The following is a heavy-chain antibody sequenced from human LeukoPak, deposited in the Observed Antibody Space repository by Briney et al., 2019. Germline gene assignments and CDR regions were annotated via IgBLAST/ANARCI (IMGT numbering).Heavy chain of an antibody. D-gene: IGHD3-22*01. CDR3: ARGGSVSGYYTTY. Sequence: PGGSLRLSCVASGFTFSSYWMHWVRQPPGKGPVWVSRINTDGSTSSYADSAKGRFTISRDNARNSLYLQMNSLRAEDTAVYYCARGGSVSGYYTTYWGQGTLVTVSS. V-gene: IGHV3-74*01. CDR2: INTDGSTS. J-gene: IGHJ4*02. CDR1: GFTFSSYW.